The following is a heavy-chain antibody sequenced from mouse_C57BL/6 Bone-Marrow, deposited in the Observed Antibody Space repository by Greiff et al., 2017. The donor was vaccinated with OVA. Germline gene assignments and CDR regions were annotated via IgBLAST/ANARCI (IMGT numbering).Heavy chain of an antibody. CDR1: GFNIKDDY. CDR3: TSNWAWFAY. Sequence: VQLQQSGAELVRPGASVKLSCTASGFNIKDDYMHWVKQRPEQGLEWIGWIDPENGDTEYASKFQGKATITADTSSNTAYLQLSSLTSEDTAVYSCTSNWAWFAYWGQGTLVTVSA. CDR2: IDPENGDT. J-gene: IGHJ3*01. V-gene: IGHV14-4*01. D-gene: IGHD4-1*01.